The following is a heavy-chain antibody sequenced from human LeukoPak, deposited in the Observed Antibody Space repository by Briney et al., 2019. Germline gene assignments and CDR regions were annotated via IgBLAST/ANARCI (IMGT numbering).Heavy chain of an antibody. V-gene: IGHV3-72*01. CDR3: VRGYYFDY. J-gene: IGHJ4*02. CDR2: TRNKANSYTT. CDR1: GFSFSDHH. Sequence: GSLRLSCAASGFSFSDHHMDWVRQAPGKGLEWVGRTRNKANSYTTEYAASVKGRFTIPRDDSRNSVYLQMNSLKTEDTALYYCVRGYYFDYWGQGTLVTVSS.